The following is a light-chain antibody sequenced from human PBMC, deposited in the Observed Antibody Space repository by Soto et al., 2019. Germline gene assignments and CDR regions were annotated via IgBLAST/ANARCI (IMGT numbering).Light chain of an antibody. V-gene: IGKV3-11*01. Sequence: EVVLTQSPATLSLSPGERATLSCRASQSVDTYLAWYQQKPGQPPRLLIYDASNRATGIPARFSGSGSGTDFTLTITTLEPEDFAVDYCQQRSNWPPWTFGPGTKV. CDR2: DAS. CDR1: QSVDTY. CDR3: QQRSNWPPWT. J-gene: IGKJ3*01.